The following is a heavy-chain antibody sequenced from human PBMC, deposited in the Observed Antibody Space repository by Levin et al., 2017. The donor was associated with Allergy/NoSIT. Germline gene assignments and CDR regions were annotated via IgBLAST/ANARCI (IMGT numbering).Heavy chain of an antibody. J-gene: IGHJ3*02. Sequence: GESLKISCAASGFTFSDYYMSWIRQAPGKGLEWVSYISSSGSTIYYADSVKGRFTISRDNAKNSLYLQMNSLRAEDTAVYYCATYSSGWYDAFDIWGQGTMVTVSS. V-gene: IGHV3-11*01. D-gene: IGHD6-19*01. CDR1: GFTFSDYY. CDR2: ISSSGSTI. CDR3: ATYSSGWYDAFDI.